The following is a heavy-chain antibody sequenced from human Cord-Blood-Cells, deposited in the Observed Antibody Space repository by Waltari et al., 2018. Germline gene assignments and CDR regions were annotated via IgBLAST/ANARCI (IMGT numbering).Heavy chain of an antibody. V-gene: IGHV4-59*01. CDR1: GGSISSSY. D-gene: IGHD2-21*02. CDR3: ASGVVTGGGWFDY. CDR2: IYYSGST. J-gene: IGHJ4*02. Sequence: QVQLQESGPGLVKPSETLSLTCTVPGGSISSSYWSWIRQPPGKGLEWIGYIYYSGSTNYNPSLKSRVTISVDTSKNQFSLKLSSVTAADTAVYYCASGVVTGGGWFDYWGQGTLVTVSS.